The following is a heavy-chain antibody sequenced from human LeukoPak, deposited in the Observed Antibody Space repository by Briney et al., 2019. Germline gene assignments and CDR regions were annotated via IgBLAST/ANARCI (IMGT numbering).Heavy chain of an antibody. D-gene: IGHD6-19*01. Sequence: SETLSLTCAVSGGSISSGGYSWSWIRQPPGKGLEWIGYIYHSGSTYYNPSLKSRVTISVDRSKNQFSLKLSSVTAADTAVYYCARTSIAVAGLAFDIWGQGTMVTVSS. J-gene: IGHJ3*02. V-gene: IGHV4-30-2*01. CDR2: IYHSGST. CDR3: ARTSIAVAGLAFDI. CDR1: GGSISSGGYS.